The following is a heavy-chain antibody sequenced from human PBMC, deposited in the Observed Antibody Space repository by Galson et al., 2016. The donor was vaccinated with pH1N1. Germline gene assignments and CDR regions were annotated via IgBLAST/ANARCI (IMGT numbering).Heavy chain of an antibody. Sequence: VKPTQTLTLTCTFSGFSLSTSGVGVGWIRQPPGKALEWLALIYWNDDKRYSPSLKSRLTITKDTSKNQVVLTMTNMDPVDTATYYCAHSLYGDYVGWFDPWGQGTLVTVSS. V-gene: IGHV2-5*01. CDR2: IYWNDDK. CDR3: AHSLYGDYVGWFDP. J-gene: IGHJ5*02. D-gene: IGHD4-17*01. CDR1: GFSLSTSGVG.